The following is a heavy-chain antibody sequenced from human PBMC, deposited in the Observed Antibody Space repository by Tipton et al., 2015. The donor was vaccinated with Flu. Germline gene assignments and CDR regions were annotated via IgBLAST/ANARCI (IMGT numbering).Heavy chain of an antibody. Sequence: QLVQSGAEVKKPGASVKVSCKASGYTFIGYYIHWVRQAPGRGFEWLGRINPRTGVINYAQQFQGRVTMTRDTSISTAYMELTRVTFDDTAVYYCARDWGVVATDYYFDYWGQGTLITVSS. CDR2: INPRTGVI. CDR3: ARDWGVVATDYYFDY. D-gene: IGHD3-16*01. V-gene: IGHV1-2*06. J-gene: IGHJ4*02. CDR1: GYTFIGYY.